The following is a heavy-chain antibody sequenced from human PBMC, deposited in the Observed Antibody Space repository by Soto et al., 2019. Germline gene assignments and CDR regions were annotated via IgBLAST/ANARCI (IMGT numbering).Heavy chain of an antibody. J-gene: IGHJ4*02. V-gene: IGHV3-72*01. D-gene: IGHD3-16*01. CDR1: GFAFSDHY. CDR2: SRSKAKSYTT. CDR3: TSPSNPYSTSDY. Sequence: EVQLVESGGGLVQPGGSLRLSCAASGFAFSDHYMDWVRQTPGKGLEWVARSRSKAKSYTTDYATSVKGRSIISRDDSKNSLYLQMSSLKDEDTAIYYCTSPSNPYSTSDYWGQGTLVTVSS.